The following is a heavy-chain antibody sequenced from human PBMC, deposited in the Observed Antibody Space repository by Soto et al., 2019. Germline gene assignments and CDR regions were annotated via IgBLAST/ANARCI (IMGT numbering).Heavy chain of an antibody. CDR3: AKARFRDSSMFLLDY. J-gene: IGHJ4*02. CDR1: GFTFSSYA. CDR2: TSGSGGST. D-gene: IGHD6-19*01. V-gene: IGHV3-23*01. Sequence: GGSLRLSCAASGFTFSSYAMSWVRQAPGKGLEWVSATSGSGGSTYYADSVKGRFTISRDNSKNTLYLQMNSLRAEDTAVYYCAKARFRDSSMFLLDYWGQGTLVTVSS.